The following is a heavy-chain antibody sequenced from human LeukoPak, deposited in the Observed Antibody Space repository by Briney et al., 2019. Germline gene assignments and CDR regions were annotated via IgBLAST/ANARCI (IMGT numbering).Heavy chain of an antibody. CDR1: GGSISSSSYY. V-gene: IGHV4-39*07. CDR2: IYYSGST. CDR3: ARDSPGDY. J-gene: IGHJ4*02. Sequence: SETLSLTCTVSGGSISSSSYYWGWICQPPGKGLEWIGSIYYSGSTYYNPSLKSRVTISVDTSKNQFSLKLSSVTAADTAVYYCARDSPGDYWGQGTLVTVSS.